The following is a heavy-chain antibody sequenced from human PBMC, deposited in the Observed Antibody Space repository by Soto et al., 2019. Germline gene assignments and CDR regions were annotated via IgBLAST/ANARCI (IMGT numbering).Heavy chain of an antibody. D-gene: IGHD6-19*01. CDR1: GYTFSSSA. CDR2: ISSGNDNT. V-gene: IGHV1-3*04. CDR3: ARDEGVSSGN. J-gene: IGHJ4*02. Sequence: VASVKVSCKASGYTFSSSAMHWARRAPGQRLEWMGWISSGNDNTKYSQKFQDRVTITRDTSASTAYMELSSLTFEDTAVYYWARDEGVSSGNRGQGTLGTVSS.